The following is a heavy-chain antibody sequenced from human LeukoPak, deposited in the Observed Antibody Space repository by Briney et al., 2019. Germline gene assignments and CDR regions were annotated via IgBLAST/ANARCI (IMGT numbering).Heavy chain of an antibody. CDR3: ARRRLTYYYGSGSLPPSAGYFQH. J-gene: IGHJ1*01. V-gene: IGHV4-34*01. CDR1: GGSFSGYY. D-gene: IGHD3-10*01. CDR2: INHSGST. Sequence: PSETLSLTCAVYGGSFSGYYWSWIRQPPGKGLEWIGEINHSGSTNYNPSLKSRVTISVDTSKNQFSLKLSSVTAADTAVYYCARRRLTYYYGSGSLPPSAGYFQHWGQGTLVTVSS.